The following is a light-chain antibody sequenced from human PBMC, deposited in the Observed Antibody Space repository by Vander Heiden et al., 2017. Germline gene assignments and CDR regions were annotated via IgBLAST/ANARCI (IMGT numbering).Light chain of an antibody. CDR3: MQALQSPFT. Sequence: DIVMTQSPLSLPLTPGEPAAISCRSSQSLLYSDGYNYLDWYLQKPGQAPQLLIYLGSFRASGIPARFSGSGSGTDFTLEISRLEAEDVGVYYCMQALQSPFTFGQGTKLEIK. CDR1: QSLLYSDGYNY. J-gene: IGKJ2*01. CDR2: LGS. V-gene: IGKV2-28*01.